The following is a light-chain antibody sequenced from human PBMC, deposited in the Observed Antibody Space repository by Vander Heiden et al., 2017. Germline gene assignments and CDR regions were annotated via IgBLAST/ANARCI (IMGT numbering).Light chain of an antibody. CDR1: ALPKQS. J-gene: IGLJ2*01. V-gene: IGLV3-25*03. CDR2: KDS. CDR3: QSADSSGTYVV. Sequence: YDLTPPPPVSVSPRPTAPAPCPGVALPKQSAYSYPKKPRQTPLLVRYKDSGRPSWIPERFSGSSSATTVALTISGVQAEDEADYYCQSADSSGTYVVFGGGTKLTVL.